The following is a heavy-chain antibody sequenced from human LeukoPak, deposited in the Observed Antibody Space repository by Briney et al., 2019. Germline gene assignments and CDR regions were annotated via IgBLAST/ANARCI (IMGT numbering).Heavy chain of an antibody. CDR2: INHSGST. D-gene: IGHD4-23*01. CDR3: ARGQDRFDYGGNSGWFDP. CDR1: GGSFSGYY. J-gene: IGHJ5*02. V-gene: IGHV4-34*01. Sequence: SETLSLTCAVYGGSFSGYYWSWIRQPPGRGLEWIGEINHSGSTSYNPSLKSRVTISVDTSKNQFSLKLSSVTAADTAVYYCARGQDRFDYGGNSGWFDPWGQGTLVTVSS.